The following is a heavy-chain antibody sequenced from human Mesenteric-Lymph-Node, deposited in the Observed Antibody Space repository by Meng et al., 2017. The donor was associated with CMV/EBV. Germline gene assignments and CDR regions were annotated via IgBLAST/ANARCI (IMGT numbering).Heavy chain of an antibody. D-gene: IGHD3-22*01. CDR3: VSSGYYFRLVY. J-gene: IGHJ4*01. CDR1: GGSFSGYF. Sequence: SETLSLTCAVHGGSFSGYFWNWVRQSPGKGLEWIGEINHSGSINYNPSLKSRVTISIDTSKNQFSLNLSSVTAADTAVYYCVSSGYYFRLVYWGRGTLVTVSS. V-gene: IGHV4-34*01. CDR2: INHSGSI.